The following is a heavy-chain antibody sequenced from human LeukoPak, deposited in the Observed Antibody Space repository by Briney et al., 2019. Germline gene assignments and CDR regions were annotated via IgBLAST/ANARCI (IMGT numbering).Heavy chain of an antibody. CDR2: ISYDGSNK. J-gene: IGHJ4*02. Sequence: SGGSLRLSCAASGFTFSSYGMHWVRQAPGEGLEWVAVISYDGSNKYYADSVKGRFTISRDNSKNTLYLQMNSLRAEDTAVYYCGKNGDSSGYYYFDYWGQGTLVTVSS. D-gene: IGHD3-22*01. CDR3: GKNGDSSGYYYFDY. CDR1: GFTFSSYG. V-gene: IGHV3-30*18.